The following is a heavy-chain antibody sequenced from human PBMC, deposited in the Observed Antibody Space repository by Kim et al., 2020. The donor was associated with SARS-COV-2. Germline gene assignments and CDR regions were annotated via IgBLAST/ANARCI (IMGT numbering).Heavy chain of an antibody. CDR2: INHSGST. D-gene: IGHD3-9*01. CDR1: GGSFSGYY. Sequence: SETLSLTCAVYGGSFSGYYWSWIRQPPGKGLEWIGEINHSGSTNYNPSLKSRVTISVDTSKNQFSLKLSSVTAADTAVYYCARLAVRGYFDWLSDYWGQGTLVTVSS. J-gene: IGHJ4*02. V-gene: IGHV4-34*01. CDR3: ARLAVRGYFDWLSDY.